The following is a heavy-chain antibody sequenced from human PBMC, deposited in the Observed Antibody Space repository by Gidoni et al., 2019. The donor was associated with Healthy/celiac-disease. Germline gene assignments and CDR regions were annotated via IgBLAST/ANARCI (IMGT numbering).Heavy chain of an antibody. V-gene: IGHV3-11*06. D-gene: IGHD3-3*01. J-gene: IGHJ6*02. CDR1: GFTFSDYY. Sequence: GESGGGLVKPGGSLRLSCAASGFTFSDYYMSWIRQAPGKGLEWVSYISSSSSYTNYADSVKGRFTISRDNAKNSLYLQMNSLRAEDTAVYYCARHKLLRFLEWAEGGIYGMDVWGQGTTVTVSS. CDR2: ISSSSSYT. CDR3: ARHKLLRFLEWAEGGIYGMDV.